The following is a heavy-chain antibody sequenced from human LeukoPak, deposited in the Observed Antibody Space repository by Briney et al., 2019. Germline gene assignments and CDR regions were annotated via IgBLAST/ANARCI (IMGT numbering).Heavy chain of an antibody. Sequence: SETLSLTCTVSGGSISSYYWSWIRQPPGKGLEWIGYIYYSGSTNYNPSLKSRVTISVDTSKNQFSLKLSSVTAADTAVYYCARDSPTEPNYYGMDVWGQGTTVTVSS. D-gene: IGHD4-17*01. CDR3: ARDSPTEPNYYGMDV. J-gene: IGHJ6*02. CDR2: IYYSGST. V-gene: IGHV4-59*12. CDR1: GGSISSYY.